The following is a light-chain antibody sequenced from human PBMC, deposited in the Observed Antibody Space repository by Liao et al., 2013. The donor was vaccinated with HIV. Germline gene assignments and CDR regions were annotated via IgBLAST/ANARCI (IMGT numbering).Light chain of an antibody. CDR2: QDS. Sequence: SYELTQPPSVSVSPGQTASITCSGDKLGDKYAYWYQQKPGQSPVLVIYQDSKRPSRIPERFSGSNSGNTATLTISGTQSMDEADYYCQAWDSGTAVFGTGTKVTVL. CDR1: KLGDKY. J-gene: IGLJ1*01. CDR3: QAWDSGTAV. V-gene: IGLV3-1*01.